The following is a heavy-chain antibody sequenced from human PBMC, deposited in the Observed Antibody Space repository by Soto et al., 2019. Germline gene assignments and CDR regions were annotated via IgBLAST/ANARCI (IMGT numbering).Heavy chain of an antibody. D-gene: IGHD6-6*01. CDR2: IYSGGST. Sequence: GVLRLSCAASGFTVSSNYMSWVRQAPGKGLEWVSVIYSGGSTYYADSVKGRFTISRDNSKNTLYLQMNSLRAEDTAVYYCASEYSSSSRPSYYYYGMDVWGQGTTVTVSS. J-gene: IGHJ6*02. V-gene: IGHV3-53*01. CDR1: GFTVSSNY. CDR3: ASEYSSSSRPSYYYYGMDV.